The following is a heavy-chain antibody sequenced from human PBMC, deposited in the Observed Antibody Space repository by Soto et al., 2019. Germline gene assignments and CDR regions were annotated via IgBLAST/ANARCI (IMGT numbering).Heavy chain of an antibody. D-gene: IGHD5-12*01. V-gene: IGHV1-69*12. CDR2: IIPIFGAA. Sequence: QVQLVQSGAEVTKPGSSVTVSCKASGGTFSSYTISWVRQAPGQGLEWMGGIIPIFGAANYAQKFQGRVMITADESTSTAYMELSSLRSEDTAVYYCARGNHRWLQLWYFDLWGRGTLVTVSS. CDR3: ARGNHRWLQLWYFDL. J-gene: IGHJ2*01. CDR1: GGTFSSYT.